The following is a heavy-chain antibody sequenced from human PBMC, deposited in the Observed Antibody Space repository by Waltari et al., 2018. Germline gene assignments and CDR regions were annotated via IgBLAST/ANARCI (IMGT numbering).Heavy chain of an antibody. J-gene: IGHJ4*02. V-gene: IGHV4-31*03. CDR2: IYYSGST. D-gene: IGHD3-3*01. CDR1: GGPISSGGYY. CDR3: ARTIFGGAAIDY. Sequence: QVQLQESGPGLVKPSQTLSLTCTVPGGPISSGGYYWSWIRQHPGKGLEWIGYIYYSGSTYYNPSLKSRVTVSVDTSKNQFSLKLSSVTAADTAVYYCARTIFGGAAIDYWGQGTLVTVSS.